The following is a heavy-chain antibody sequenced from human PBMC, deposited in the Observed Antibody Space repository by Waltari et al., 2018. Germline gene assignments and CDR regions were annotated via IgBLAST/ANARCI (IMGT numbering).Heavy chain of an antibody. J-gene: IGHJ4*02. Sequence: QVQLQQRGAGLVKPSETLSPTCAVYGASLRNSFWSWIRQAPGKGLEWIGEINHGGTTNYNPSLKSRVTISVDTSKSQFSLRLRSVTAADTAVYYCARGYSNGYGPGDSWGQGTLVTVSS. CDR2: INHGGTT. D-gene: IGHD5-18*01. V-gene: IGHV4-34*01. CDR1: GASLRNSF. CDR3: ARGYSNGYGPGDS.